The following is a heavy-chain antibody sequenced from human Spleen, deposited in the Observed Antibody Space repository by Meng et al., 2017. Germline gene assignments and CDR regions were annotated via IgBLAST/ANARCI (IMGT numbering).Heavy chain of an antibody. J-gene: IGHJ4*02. V-gene: IGHV4-61*01. CDR1: LGSVNSANYY. D-gene: IGHD4-17*01. CDR3: ARAWGDYDPFDH. Sequence: SETLSLTCTVSLGSVNSANYYWSWIRQPPGKGLEWIGYIHDSGSSSYNPSLKSRVTISVDTSNNQFSLKVTSMTAADTAVYYCARAWGDYDPFDHWGQGTLVTVSS. CDR2: IHDSGSS.